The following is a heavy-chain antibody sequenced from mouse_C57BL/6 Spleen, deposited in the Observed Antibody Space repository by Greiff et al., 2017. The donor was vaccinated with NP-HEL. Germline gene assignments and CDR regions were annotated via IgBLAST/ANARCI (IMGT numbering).Heavy chain of an antibody. V-gene: IGHV5-4*01. Sequence: EVQLQQSGGGLVKPGGSLKLSCAASGFTFSSYAMSWVRQTPEKRLEWVATISDGGSYTYYPDNVKGRFTISRDNAKNNLYLQMSHLKSEDTAMYYCARGDGNFDYWGQGTTLTVSS. CDR3: ARGDGNFDY. D-gene: IGHD2-1*01. CDR2: ISDGGSYT. J-gene: IGHJ2*01. CDR1: GFTFSSYA.